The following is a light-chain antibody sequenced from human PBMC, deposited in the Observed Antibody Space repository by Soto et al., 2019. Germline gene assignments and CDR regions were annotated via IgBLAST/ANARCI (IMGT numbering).Light chain of an antibody. V-gene: IGLV1-40*01. CDR2: GNS. CDR3: QSYDSSLSGWV. Sequence: QSVPTQPPSVSGAPGQRVTISCTGSSSNIGAGYDVHWYQQLPGTAPKLLISGNSNRPSGVPDRFSGSKSGTSASLAITGLQAEDEADYYCQSYDSSLSGWVFGGGTKPTVL. CDR1: SSNIGAGYD. J-gene: IGLJ3*02.